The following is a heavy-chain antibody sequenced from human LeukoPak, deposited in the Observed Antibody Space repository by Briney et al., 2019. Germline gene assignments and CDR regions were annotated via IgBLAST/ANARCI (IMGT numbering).Heavy chain of an antibody. CDR2: IIPIFGTA. Sequence: SVKVSCKASGGTFSSYAISWVRQAPGQGLEWMGGIIPIFGTANYAQKFQGRVTITADESTSTAYMELSSLRSEDTAVYYCARAPLGMVRGPMEDPWGQGTLVTVSS. J-gene: IGHJ5*02. V-gene: IGHV1-69*13. CDR1: GGTFSSYA. D-gene: IGHD3-10*01. CDR3: ARAPLGMVRGPMEDP.